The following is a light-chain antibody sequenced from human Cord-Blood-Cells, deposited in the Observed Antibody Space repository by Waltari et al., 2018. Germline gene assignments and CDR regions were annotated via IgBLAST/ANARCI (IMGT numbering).Light chain of an antibody. Sequence: EIVLTQSPGTLSLSPGERATLSCRASQSVSSSYLAWYQQKPGQAPRLRIYGASSRATGIPDRCSGSGSGTDFTLTISRLEPEDFAVYYCQQYGSSPFTFGPGTKVDIK. CDR3: QQYGSSPFT. J-gene: IGKJ3*01. CDR1: QSVSSSY. CDR2: GAS. V-gene: IGKV3-20*01.